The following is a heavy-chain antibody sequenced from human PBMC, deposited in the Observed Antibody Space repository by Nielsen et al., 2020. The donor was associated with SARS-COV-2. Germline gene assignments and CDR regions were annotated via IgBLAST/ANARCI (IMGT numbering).Heavy chain of an antibody. D-gene: IGHD3-9*01. Sequence: GESLKISCAASGFTFSTYWMHWVRQAPGKGLEWVSRINPDEIGTNYADSVKGRFTISRDNAKNTVYLQMNSLRAEDTAVFYCARGRYASLDQWGQGTLVTVSS. CDR2: INPDEIGT. CDR3: ARGRYASLDQ. J-gene: IGHJ4*02. V-gene: IGHV3-74*01. CDR1: GFTFSTYW.